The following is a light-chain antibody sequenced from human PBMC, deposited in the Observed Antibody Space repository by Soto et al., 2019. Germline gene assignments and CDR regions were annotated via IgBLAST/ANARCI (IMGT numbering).Light chain of an antibody. V-gene: IGKV1-5*01. J-gene: IGKJ1*01. CDR1: QSISSW. CDR2: DAS. CDR3: QQYNSYPWT. Sequence: DIQMTQSPSTLSASVGDRVTITCRASQSISSWLAWYQQKPGKAPKLLIYDASSLESGVPSRFRGSGSGTEFTLTISSLQPDDFATYYCQQYNSYPWTSGQGTKVEIK.